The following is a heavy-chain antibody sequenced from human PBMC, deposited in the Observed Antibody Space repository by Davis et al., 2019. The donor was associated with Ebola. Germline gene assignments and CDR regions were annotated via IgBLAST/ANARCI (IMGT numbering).Heavy chain of an antibody. CDR1: GFTLTKYA. CDR3: ARVSPWWLGSTKNWFDP. V-gene: IGHV1-69*04. CDR2: IIPILGIA. J-gene: IGHJ5*02. Sequence: AASVKVSCKASGFTLTKYAIHWVRQAPGQGLEWMGRIIPILGIANYAQNVQGRVTMTTDTSTSTAYMEVGSLRSDDTAVYYCARVSPWWLGSTKNWFDPWGQGTLVTVSS. D-gene: IGHD6-19*01.